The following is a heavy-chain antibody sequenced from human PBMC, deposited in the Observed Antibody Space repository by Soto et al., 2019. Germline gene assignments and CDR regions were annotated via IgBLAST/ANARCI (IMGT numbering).Heavy chain of an antibody. V-gene: IGHV1-2*02. CDR2: INPNSGGT. J-gene: IGHJ6*02. Sequence: ASVKVSCKASGYTFTGYYMHWVRQAPGQGLEWMGWINPNSGGTNYAQKFQGRVTMTRDTYISTAYMELSRLRSDDTAVYYCARVPNSGSYSYYYYYGMDVWGQGTTVTVSS. CDR3: ARVPNSGSYSYYYYYGMDV. D-gene: IGHD3-10*01. CDR1: GYTFTGYY.